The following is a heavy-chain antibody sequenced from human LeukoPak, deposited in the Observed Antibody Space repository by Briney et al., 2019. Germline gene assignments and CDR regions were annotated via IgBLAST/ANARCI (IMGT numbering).Heavy chain of an antibody. V-gene: IGHV1-2*02. CDR2: INPNSGRT. D-gene: IGHD1-1*01. CDR1: GYTFTGYY. CDR3: ARVSWFPGTSYYYMDV. Sequence: ASVKVSCEASGYTFTGYYMHWVRQAPGQGLEWMGWINPNSGRTNYAQKFQGRVTMTGDTSISTAYMELTRLTSDDTAVYYCARVSWFPGTSYYYMDVWGKGTTVTVSS. J-gene: IGHJ6*03.